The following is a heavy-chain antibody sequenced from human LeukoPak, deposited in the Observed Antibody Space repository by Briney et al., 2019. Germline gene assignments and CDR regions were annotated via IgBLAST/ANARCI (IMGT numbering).Heavy chain of an antibody. D-gene: IGHD3-9*01. Sequence: GASLRLSCAVSGYTFSNYAMSWVRQAPGKGLEWVSAITGSGSGIYYADSMKSRFTISGDNSKNTLYLQINSLRAEDTAVYYCAKWGDYDVLTGYYVSDYWGQGTLVTVSS. CDR3: AKWGDYDVLTGYYVSDY. CDR1: GYTFSNYA. J-gene: IGHJ4*02. V-gene: IGHV3-23*01. CDR2: ITGSGSGI.